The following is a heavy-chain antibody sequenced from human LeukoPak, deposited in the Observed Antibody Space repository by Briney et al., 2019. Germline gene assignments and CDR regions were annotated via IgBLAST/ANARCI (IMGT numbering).Heavy chain of an antibody. CDR2: IYYSGST. J-gene: IGHJ4*02. CDR3: ARGDSGSYLDY. Sequence: SETLSLTCTVSGGSISSSSYYWGWIRQPPGKGLEWIGSIYYSGSTYYNPSLKSRVTISVDTSKNQFSLKLSSVTAADTAVYYCARGDSGSYLDYWGQGTLVTVSS. CDR1: GGSISSSSYY. V-gene: IGHV4-39*07. D-gene: IGHD1-26*01.